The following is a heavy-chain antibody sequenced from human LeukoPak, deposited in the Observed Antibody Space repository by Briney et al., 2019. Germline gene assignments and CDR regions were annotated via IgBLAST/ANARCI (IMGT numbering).Heavy chain of an antibody. Sequence: SETLSLTCTVSGVSISSYYWSWIRQPPGKGLEWIGYIYYSGSTNYNPSLKSRVTISVDTSKNQFSLKLSSVTAADTAVYYCARDLDYGGYSDYWGQGTLVTVSS. CDR3: ARDLDYGGYSDY. D-gene: IGHD4-23*01. V-gene: IGHV4-59*12. J-gene: IGHJ4*02. CDR1: GVSISSYY. CDR2: IYYSGST.